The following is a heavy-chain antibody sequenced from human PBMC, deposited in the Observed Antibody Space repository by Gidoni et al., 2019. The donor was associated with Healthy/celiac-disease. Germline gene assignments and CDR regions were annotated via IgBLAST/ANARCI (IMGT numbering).Heavy chain of an antibody. D-gene: IGHD6-13*01. J-gene: IGHJ6*02. Sequence: EVQLVESGGGLVKPGGSLRLSCAASGFTFSSYSMNWVRQAPGKGLEWVSSISSSSSYIYYADSVKGRFTISRDNAKNSLYLQMNSLRAEDTAVYYCARGLGQLVLGYYYGMDVWGQGTTVTVSS. CDR2: ISSSSSYI. CDR3: ARGLGQLVLGYYYGMDV. V-gene: IGHV3-21*01. CDR1: GFTFSSYS.